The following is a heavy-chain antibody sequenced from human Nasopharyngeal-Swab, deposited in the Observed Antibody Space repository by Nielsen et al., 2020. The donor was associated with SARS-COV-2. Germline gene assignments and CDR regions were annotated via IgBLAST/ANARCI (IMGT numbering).Heavy chain of an antibody. CDR1: GFKFDDYA. CDR3: VKDVKTVVGITTIFDS. V-gene: IGHV3-9*01. CDR2: ISWNSGDT. Sequence: SLKISCAASGFKFDDYAMHWVRHGPGQGLEWVSGISWNSGDTGYADSVKGRFTISRDDAKNSLYMQMNSLRPEDTALYYCVKDVKTVVGITTIFDSWGQGTLVTVSS. D-gene: IGHD2-21*01. J-gene: IGHJ4*02.